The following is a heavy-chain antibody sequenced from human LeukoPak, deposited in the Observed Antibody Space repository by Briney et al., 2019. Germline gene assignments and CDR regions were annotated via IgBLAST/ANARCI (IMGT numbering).Heavy chain of an antibody. CDR2: ISGSNGYT. CDR1: GYTFTSYG. V-gene: IGHV1-18*01. D-gene: IGHD1-1*01. CDR3: ARGTEGGIDYYYMDV. Sequence: ASVKVSCKTSGYTFTSYGINWVRQAPGQGLKWMGWISGSNGYTKYAQKIQGRVTLTTDEPTRTAYMELRSLRSDDTAVYYCARGTEGGIDYYYMDVWGKGTTVTVSS. J-gene: IGHJ6*03.